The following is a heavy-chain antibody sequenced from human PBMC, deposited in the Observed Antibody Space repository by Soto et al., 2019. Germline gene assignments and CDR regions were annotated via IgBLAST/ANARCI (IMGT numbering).Heavy chain of an antibody. V-gene: IGHV1-18*01. CDR2: INTYNGNT. D-gene: IGHD3-16*01. CDR3: AMVDVYVTPSPQDV. J-gene: IGHJ6*02. CDR1: GYTFTSYG. Sequence: QVQLVQSGAEVKNPGASVKVSCKTSGYTFTSYGIGWARQAPGQGLEWMGWINTYNGNTNYAQNLQGRVTLTTDTSMSTAYMELRSLRSNDTAIYYCAMVDVYVTPSPQDVWGQGTTVTVSS.